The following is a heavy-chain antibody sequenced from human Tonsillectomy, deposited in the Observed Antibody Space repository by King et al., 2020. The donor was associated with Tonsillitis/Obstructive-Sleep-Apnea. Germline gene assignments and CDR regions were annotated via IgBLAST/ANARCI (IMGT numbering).Heavy chain of an antibody. CDR1: GFTFSSYA. CDR3: VKGSSGEYYYYYMDV. CDR2: INSNGGFT. D-gene: IGHD3-10*01. Sequence: QLVQSGGGLVQPGGSLRLSCSASGFTFSSYAIHWVLQAPGKGLQCVSAINSNGGFTYYAETVKGRFTISRDNSKNTLYLQMTSLRAEDTAVYYCVKGSSGEYYYYYMDVWGKGTTVTVSS. J-gene: IGHJ6*03. V-gene: IGHV3-64D*06.